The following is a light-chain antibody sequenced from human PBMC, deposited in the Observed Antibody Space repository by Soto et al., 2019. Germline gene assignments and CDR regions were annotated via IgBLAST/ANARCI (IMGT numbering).Light chain of an antibody. J-gene: IGKJ1*01. CDR2: KAT. CDR3: QQYSSDYPQRT. Sequence: DIPMTQSPSTLSAAVGDRVTITCSASQSISDWLAWYQQKPGKAPNLLLYKATDLESGVPSRFSSSRSGTAITLTIISLQPADFATDYCQQYSSDYPQRTFGQGTKVEIK. CDR1: QSISDW. V-gene: IGKV1-5*03.